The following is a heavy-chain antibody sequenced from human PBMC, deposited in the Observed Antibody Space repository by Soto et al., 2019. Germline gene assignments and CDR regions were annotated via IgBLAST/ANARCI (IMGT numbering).Heavy chain of an antibody. CDR2: ISGSGGST. CDR3: AKEGPYDFWSKTGFDP. J-gene: IGHJ5*02. D-gene: IGHD3-3*01. CDR1: GFTFSSYA. Sequence: LRLSCAASGFTFSSYAMSWVRQAPGKGLEWVSAISGSGGSTYYADSVKGRFTISRDNSKNTLYLQMNSLRAEDTAVYYCAKEGPYDFWSKTGFDPWGQGTLVTVSS. V-gene: IGHV3-23*01.